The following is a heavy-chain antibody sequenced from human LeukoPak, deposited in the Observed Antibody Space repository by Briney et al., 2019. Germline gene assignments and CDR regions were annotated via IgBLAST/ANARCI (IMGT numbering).Heavy chain of an antibody. CDR3: ARSSRFKIAAAAHYYYYYMDV. V-gene: IGHV1-69*01. Sequence: SVKVSCKASGGTFSSYAISWVRQAPGQGLEWRGGIIPIFGTANYAQKFQGRVTITADESTSTAYMELSSLRAEDTAVYYCARSSRFKIAAAAHYYYYYMDVWGKGTTVTVSS. CDR2: IIPIFGTA. J-gene: IGHJ6*03. D-gene: IGHD6-13*01. CDR1: GGTFSSYA.